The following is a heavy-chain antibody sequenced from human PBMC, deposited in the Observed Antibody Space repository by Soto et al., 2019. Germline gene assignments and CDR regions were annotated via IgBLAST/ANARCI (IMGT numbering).Heavy chain of an antibody. CDR3: ASFDNYYDSSGYYYVGDAFDI. Sequence: PSETLSLTCTVSVGSSSSGGYYWSWILQHPGKGLEWIGYIYYSGSTYYNPSLKSRVTISVDTSKNQFSLKLSSVTAADTAVYYCASFDNYYDSSGYYYVGDAFDIWGQGTMVTVSS. CDR1: VGSSSSGGYY. CDR2: IYYSGST. J-gene: IGHJ3*02. V-gene: IGHV4-31*03. D-gene: IGHD3-22*01.